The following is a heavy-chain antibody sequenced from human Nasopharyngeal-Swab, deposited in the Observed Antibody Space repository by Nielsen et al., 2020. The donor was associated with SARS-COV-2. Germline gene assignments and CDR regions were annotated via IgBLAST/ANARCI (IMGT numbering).Heavy chain of an antibody. J-gene: IGHJ4*02. CDR1: GFILSNYW. V-gene: IGHV3-7*01. D-gene: IGHD1-26*01. Sequence: GESLKISCVGSGFILSNYWMSWVLQAPGKGLEWVANIRRDGGARFYVDSVKGRFTISRDNAKNSLYLQMYSLRAEDTAVYYCVRDTGAWDFDYWGQGTLITVSS. CDR3: VRDTGAWDFDY. CDR2: IRRDGGAR.